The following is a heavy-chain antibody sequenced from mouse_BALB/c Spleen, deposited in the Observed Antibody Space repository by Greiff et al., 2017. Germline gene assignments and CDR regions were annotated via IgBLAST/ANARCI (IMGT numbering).Heavy chain of an antibody. CDR2: IWAGGST. J-gene: IGHJ2*01. Sequence: QVQLKQSGPGLVAPSQSLSITCTVSGFSLTSYGVHWVRQPPGKGLEWLGVIWAGGSTNYNSALMSRLSISKDNSKSQVFLKMNRLQTADPAMCYSYGVPYGIDYWGQGTTLTVSS. CDR3: YGVPYGIDY. D-gene: IGHD1-2*01. V-gene: IGHV2-9*02. CDR1: GFSLTSYG.